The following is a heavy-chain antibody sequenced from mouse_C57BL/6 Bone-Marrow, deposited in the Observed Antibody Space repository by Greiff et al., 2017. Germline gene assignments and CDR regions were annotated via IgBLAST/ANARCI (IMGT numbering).Heavy chain of an antibody. CDR1: GFSLTSSG. CDR2: VWSGGST. Sequence: VQLQQSGPGLVQPSQSLSITCTVSGFSLTSSGVHWVRQSPGKGLEWLGVVWSGGSTDYNAAFISRLSISKDNSKGQVFFKMNSLQADDTARYYCASYGRYARDYGGQGTSVTVSA. CDR3: ASYGRYARDY. D-gene: IGHD1-1*02. J-gene: IGHJ4*01. V-gene: IGHV2-2*01.